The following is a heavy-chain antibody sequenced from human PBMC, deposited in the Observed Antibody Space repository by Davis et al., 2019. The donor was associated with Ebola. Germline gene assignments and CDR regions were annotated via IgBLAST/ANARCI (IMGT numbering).Heavy chain of an antibody. Sequence: PSETLSLTCDISGDSVSTNSGGWNWIRQSPSRGLEWLGRTYYNSKWFNDYAVSVKSRITINPDTSKNQFSLQLNSVTPEDTAVYFCARGWLRSAFDQWGQGTLVTVSS. V-gene: IGHV6-1*01. CDR1: GDSVSTNSGG. CDR2: TYYNSKWFN. J-gene: IGHJ4*02. D-gene: IGHD5-12*01. CDR3: ARGWLRSAFDQ.